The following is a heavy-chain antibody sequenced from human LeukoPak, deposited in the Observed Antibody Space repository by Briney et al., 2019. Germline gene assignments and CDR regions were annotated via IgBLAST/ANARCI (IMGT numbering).Heavy chain of an antibody. CDR2: IHNSGTT. CDR3: ARRYYYNLGSFPFDF. D-gene: IGHD3-10*01. CDR1: GGPFSGYF. V-gene: IGHV4-34*01. Sequence: SEPLSLTCALSGGPFSGYFWSWLRQSSGKGLEWIGEIHNSGTTNYNPSLNSRVTISEDTSKNQFYLNLSSVTAADTAVYYCARRYYYNLGSFPFDFWGQGTLVTVSS. J-gene: IGHJ4*02.